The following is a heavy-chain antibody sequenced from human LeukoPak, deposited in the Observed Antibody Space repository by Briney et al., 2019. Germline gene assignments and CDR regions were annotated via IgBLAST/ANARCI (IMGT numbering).Heavy chain of an antibody. D-gene: IGHD5-18*01. Sequence: SETLSLTCTVSGGSISSSSYYWGWIRQPPGKGLEWIGSIYYSGSTYYNPSLKSRVTISVDTSKNQFSLKLSSVTAADTAVYXCARQSTFYSGYIYWFDXWGXGTLVT. CDR2: IYYSGST. J-gene: IGHJ5*01. V-gene: IGHV4-39*01. CDR1: GGSISSSSYY. CDR3: ARQSTFYSGYIYWFDX.